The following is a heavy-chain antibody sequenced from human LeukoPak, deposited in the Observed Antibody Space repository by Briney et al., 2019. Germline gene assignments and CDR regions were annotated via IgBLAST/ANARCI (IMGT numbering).Heavy chain of an antibody. J-gene: IGHJ1*01. D-gene: IGHD3-10*01. CDR3: ARDFGSGSGFQH. V-gene: IGHV4-39*07. CDR1: GGSISSSSYY. CDR2: IYTSGST. Sequence: SETLSLTCTVSGGSISSSSYYWGWIRQPPGKGLEWIGRIYTSGSTNYNPSLKSRVTMSVDTSKNQFSLKLSSVTAADTAVYYCARDFGSGSGFQHWGQGTLVTVSS.